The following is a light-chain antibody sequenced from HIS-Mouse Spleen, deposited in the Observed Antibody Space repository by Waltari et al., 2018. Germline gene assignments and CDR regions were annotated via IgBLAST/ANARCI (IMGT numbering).Light chain of an antibody. Sequence: QSALTQPASVSGSPGQSITISCTGTSSDVGSYNLVPWYQQHPGKAPKLMIYEGSKRPSGVSNRFSGSKSGNTASLTISGLQAEDEADYYCCSYAGSSTFVVVFGGGTKLTVL. CDR3: CSYAGSSTFVVV. CDR2: EGS. CDR1: SSDVGSYNL. V-gene: IGLV2-23*03. J-gene: IGLJ2*01.